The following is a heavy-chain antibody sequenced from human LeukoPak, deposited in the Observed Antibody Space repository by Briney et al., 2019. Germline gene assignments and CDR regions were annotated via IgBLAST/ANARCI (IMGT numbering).Heavy chain of an antibody. J-gene: IGHJ4*02. Sequence: VESLKISCKCSGYSFTSYWIGWVGQLPGKGLEWMRIVYTGNSDTRYSPSFPGDVSVSVDKSVSTAYLQWSSLKASGTAMDYCTTARSGWSRLNYWGQGTLVTVSS. D-gene: IGHD6-19*01. CDR1: GYSFTSYW. CDR2: VYTGNSDT. CDR3: TTARSGWSRLNY. V-gene: IGHV5-51*01.